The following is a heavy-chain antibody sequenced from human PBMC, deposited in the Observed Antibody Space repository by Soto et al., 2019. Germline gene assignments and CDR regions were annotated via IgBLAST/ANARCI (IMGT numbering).Heavy chain of an antibody. J-gene: IGHJ4*02. Sequence: PSETLYLTCAVHGGTFSGHYWTWIRQPPGTGLEWIGEINHSGSTNYNPSLKSRVTISVDTSKNQFSLKLTSVTAADTAVYYCARDKITGLFDYWGQGTLVTVS. CDR2: INHSGST. CDR3: ARDKITGLFDY. V-gene: IGHV4-34*01. D-gene: IGHD2-8*02. CDR1: GGTFSGHY.